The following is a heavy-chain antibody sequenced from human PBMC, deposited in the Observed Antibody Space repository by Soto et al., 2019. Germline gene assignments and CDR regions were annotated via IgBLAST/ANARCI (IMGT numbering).Heavy chain of an antibody. CDR2: IIPIFGTA. CDR1: GGTFSSYA. CDR3: ARVGVGATSFPFDY. V-gene: IGHV1-69*13. D-gene: IGHD1-26*01. Sequence: GASVKVSCKASGGTFSSYAIRWVRQAPGQGLEWMGGIIPIFGTANYAQKFQGRVTITADESTSTAYMELSSLRSEDTAVYYCARVGVGATSFPFDYWGQGTLVTVSS. J-gene: IGHJ4*02.